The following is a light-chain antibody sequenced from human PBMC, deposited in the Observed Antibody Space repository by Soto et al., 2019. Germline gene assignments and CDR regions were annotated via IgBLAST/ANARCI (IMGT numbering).Light chain of an antibody. J-gene: IGKJ1*01. CDR2: GAS. V-gene: IGKV3-20*01. CDR1: QSVSSTY. Sequence: EIVLTQSPGTLSLSPGERATLSCRASQSVSSTYLAWYQQNRGQAPRLLTYGASSRAPGIPDRFSGSGSGTDFTLTISRLEPEDFAVYYCQQYGSSRWTFGQGTKVDIK. CDR3: QQYGSSRWT.